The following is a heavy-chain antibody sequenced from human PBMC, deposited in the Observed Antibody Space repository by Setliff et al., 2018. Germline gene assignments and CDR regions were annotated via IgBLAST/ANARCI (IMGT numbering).Heavy chain of an antibody. CDR2: TYYSGST. CDR1: GGSISSSSYY. Sequence: SETLSLTCTVSGGSISSSSYYWGWIRQPPGKGLEWIGSTYYSGSTYYNPSLKSRVTISVDTSKNQFSLKLSSVTAADTAVYYCARVSMYSSSWYYYYYGMDVWGQGTTVTVSS. CDR3: ARVSMYSSSWYYYYYGMDV. D-gene: IGHD6-13*01. J-gene: IGHJ6*02. V-gene: IGHV4-39*07.